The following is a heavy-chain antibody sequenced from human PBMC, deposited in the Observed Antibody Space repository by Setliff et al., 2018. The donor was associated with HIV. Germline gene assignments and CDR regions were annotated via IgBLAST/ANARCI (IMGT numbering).Heavy chain of an antibody. CDR2: IYSGDST. J-gene: IGHJ4*02. CDR3: AKDGHSNYGTFDY. D-gene: IGHD4-4*01. CDR1: GFTVSSNY. Sequence: GGSLRLSCAASGFTVSSNYMTWVRQAPGKGLEWVSVIYSGDSTYYADSVKGRFTISRDNSKNTLYFQMSRLRAEDTAIYFCAKDGHSNYGTFDYWGQGTLVTVSS. V-gene: IGHV3-53*01.